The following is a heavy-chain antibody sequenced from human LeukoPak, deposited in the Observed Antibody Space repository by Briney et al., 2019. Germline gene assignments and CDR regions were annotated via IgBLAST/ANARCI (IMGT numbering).Heavy chain of an antibody. Sequence: PGGSLRLSCAAPGFTFNIFGMHWVRQVPGNGLEWVAVLWSDGNTAHYADSVKGRFTISRDSSENTLYLQMNSLRSEDTAVYYCVKESAADATFHFDSWGQGTLVTVSS. V-gene: IGHV3-33*06. D-gene: IGHD6-13*01. J-gene: IGHJ4*02. CDR3: VKESAADATFHFDS. CDR1: GFTFNIFG. CDR2: LWSDGNTA.